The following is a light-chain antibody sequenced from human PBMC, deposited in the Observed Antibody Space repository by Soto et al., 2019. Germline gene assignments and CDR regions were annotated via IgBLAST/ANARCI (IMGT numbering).Light chain of an antibody. CDR1: SSDVGTDNY. Sequence: QSALTQPASVSGSPGQTITISCTGTSSDVGTDNYVSWYQQHAGKVPKLMIYDVSNRPSGVSDRFSGSKSGNTASLTISGREAEDEDDYYCSSYSSSSTLVFGGGTKLTVL. CDR3: SSYSSSSTLV. CDR2: DVS. V-gene: IGLV2-14*01. J-gene: IGLJ2*01.